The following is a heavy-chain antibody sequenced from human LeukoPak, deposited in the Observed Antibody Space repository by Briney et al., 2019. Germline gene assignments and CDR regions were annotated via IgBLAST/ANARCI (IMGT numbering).Heavy chain of an antibody. D-gene: IGHD3-22*01. CDR2: IKSKTDGGTT. J-gene: IGHJ4*02. CDR1: GFTFSNAW. V-gene: IGHV3-15*01. CDR3: TTEAYYYDSRGPDY. Sequence: GGSLRLSCAASGFTFSNAWMSWVRQAPGKGLEWVGRIKSKTDGGTTGYAEPVKGRFTISRDDSKNTPYLQMNSLKTEDTAVYYCTTEAYYYDSRGPDYWGQGTLVTVSS.